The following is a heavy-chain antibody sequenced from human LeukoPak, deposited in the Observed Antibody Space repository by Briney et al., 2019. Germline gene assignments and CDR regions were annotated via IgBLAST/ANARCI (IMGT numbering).Heavy chain of an antibody. CDR1: GFTFSSYE. V-gene: IGHV3-48*03. J-gene: IGHJ4*02. CDR2: ISSGGSTK. CDR3: AREALTETTFGPYDY. D-gene: IGHD4-17*01. Sequence: GGSLRLSCAASGFTFSSYEMNWVRQAPGKGLEWVSYISSGGSTKYYADSVMGRFTLSRDNAKKSLYLQMNSLRAEDTAVYYCAREALTETTFGPYDYWGQGTLVTVSS.